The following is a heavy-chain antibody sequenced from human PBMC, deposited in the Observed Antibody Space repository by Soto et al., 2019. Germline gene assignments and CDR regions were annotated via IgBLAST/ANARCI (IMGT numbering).Heavy chain of an antibody. CDR2: IKSIDDGGTT. CDR1: GFTFSNAW. J-gene: IGHJ6*02. V-gene: IGHV3-15*01. D-gene: IGHD3-10*01. CDR3: TTVRWFGELLYYGYYYYGMDV. Sequence: GGSLRLSCAASGFTFSNAWMSWVRQAPGEVLEWVGRIKSIDDGGTTDYDAPVKGRSHISRDDSKNTLYMQMNSLKTEDTAVYYCTTVRWFGELLYYGYYYYGMDVWGQGTTVTVSS.